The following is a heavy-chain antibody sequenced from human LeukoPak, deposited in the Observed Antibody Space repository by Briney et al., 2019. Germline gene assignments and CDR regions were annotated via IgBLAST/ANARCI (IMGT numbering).Heavy chain of an antibody. Sequence: KPSETLSLTCTVSGGSISSYYWSWIRQPAGKGLEWIGRIYTSGSTNYNPSLKSRVTMSVDTSKNQFSLKLSSVTAADTAVYYCAGDPAGYSSGWSSDYWGQGTLVTVSS. CDR1: GGSISSYY. D-gene: IGHD6-19*01. J-gene: IGHJ4*02. V-gene: IGHV4-4*07. CDR2: IYTSGST. CDR3: AGDPAGYSSGWSSDY.